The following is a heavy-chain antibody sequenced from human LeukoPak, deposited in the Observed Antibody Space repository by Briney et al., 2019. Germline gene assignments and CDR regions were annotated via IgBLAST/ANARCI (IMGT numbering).Heavy chain of an antibody. Sequence: ASETLSLTCGVYGGSFSGYYWSWIRQPPGKGLEWIGEINHSGSTNYNPSLKSRVTISVDTSKNQFSLKLSSVTAADTAVYYCARDKMVRGVIITWFDPWGEGTLVTVSS. D-gene: IGHD3-10*01. CDR2: INHSGST. J-gene: IGHJ5*02. CDR3: ARDKMVRGVIITWFDP. CDR1: GGSFSGYY. V-gene: IGHV4-34*01.